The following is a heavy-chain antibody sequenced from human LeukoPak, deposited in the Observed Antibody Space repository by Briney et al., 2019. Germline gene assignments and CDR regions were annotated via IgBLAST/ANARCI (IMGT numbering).Heavy chain of an antibody. CDR1: GGTFSSYA. CDR2: IIPILGIA. CDR3: ARGARGDYGDYCDY. D-gene: IGHD4-17*01. Sequence: SVKVSCKASGGTFSSYAISWVRQAPGQGLEWMGRIIPILGIANYAQKFQGRVTITAATSTAYMELSSLRSEDTAVYYCARGARGDYGDYCDYWGQGTLVTVSS. J-gene: IGHJ4*02. V-gene: IGHV1-69*04.